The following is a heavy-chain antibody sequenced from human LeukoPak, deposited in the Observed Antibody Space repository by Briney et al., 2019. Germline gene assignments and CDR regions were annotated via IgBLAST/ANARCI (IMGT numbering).Heavy chain of an antibody. CDR1: GFSFSSYW. V-gene: IGHV3-7*03. D-gene: IGHD4-23*01. J-gene: IGHJ4*02. CDR3: ARAGGGYFDY. CDR2: IKEDGSET. Sequence: AGGSLRLSCAVSGFSFSSYWMSWVRQAPGMGLELVANIKEDGSETYYVDSVKGRFTISRDNARNSVYLQMNRLRAGDTAVYYCARAGGGYFDYWGQGTLVTVSS.